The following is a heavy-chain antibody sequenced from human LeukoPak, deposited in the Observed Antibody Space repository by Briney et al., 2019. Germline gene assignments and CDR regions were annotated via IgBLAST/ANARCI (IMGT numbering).Heavy chain of an antibody. D-gene: IGHD3-3*01. CDR3: ARLPPSGSLGVTDAFDI. J-gene: IGHJ3*02. Sequence: SETLSLTCTVSGGTINNYYWTWIRQPPGKRLEWIGYMYYIGTTNYNPPFKSRVTMSVDPSKNQFSLQLTSVTLADTAVYYCARLPPSGSLGVTDAFDIWGQGTMVTVSS. CDR1: GGTINNYY. CDR2: MYYIGTT. V-gene: IGHV4-59*01.